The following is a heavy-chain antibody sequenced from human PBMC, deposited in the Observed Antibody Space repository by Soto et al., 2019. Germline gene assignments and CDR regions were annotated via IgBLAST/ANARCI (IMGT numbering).Heavy chain of an antibody. V-gene: IGHV1-69*06. CDR1: GGTFSSHA. CDR3: VREFFHDSRTFAFDI. Sequence: QVHLVQSGAEVKKPGSSVKVSCKASGGTFSSHAVSWVRQAPGQGLEWMGGIIPMFGTANYPQKFKRRVTISADKSTTTDYMELSSLRSEDTAVYFCVREFFHDSRTFAFDIWGQGTMVTVSS. CDR2: IIPMFGTA. D-gene: IGHD3-22*01. J-gene: IGHJ3*02.